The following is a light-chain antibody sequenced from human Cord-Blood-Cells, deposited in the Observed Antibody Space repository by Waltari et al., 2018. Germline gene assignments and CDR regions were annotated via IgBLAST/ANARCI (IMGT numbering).Light chain of an antibody. J-gene: IGKJ3*01. V-gene: IGKV4-1*01. Sequence: DIVMTQSPDSLAVSLGERATINCKSSQSGLYSSNNKNYLAWYQQKPGQPPKLLIYWASTRESGVPDRFSGSGSGTDFTLTISSLQAEDVAVYYCQQYYTRITFGPGTKVDIK. CDR3: QQYYTRIT. CDR1: QSGLYSSNNKNY. CDR2: WAS.